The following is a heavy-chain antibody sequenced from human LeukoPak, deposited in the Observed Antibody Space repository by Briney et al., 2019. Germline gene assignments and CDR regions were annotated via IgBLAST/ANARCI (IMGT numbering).Heavy chain of an antibody. J-gene: IGHJ5*02. V-gene: IGHV4-39*07. CDR1: GGSISRSSYY. Sequence: SETLSLTCTVSGGSISRSSYYWGWIRQPPGKGLEWIGSVYDSGSTYYNPSLKSRVTISVDTSKNQFSLKLSSVTAADTAVYYCARTPGPVGTWFDPWGQGTLVTVSS. D-gene: IGHD1-26*01. CDR3: ARTPGPVGTWFDP. CDR2: VYDSGST.